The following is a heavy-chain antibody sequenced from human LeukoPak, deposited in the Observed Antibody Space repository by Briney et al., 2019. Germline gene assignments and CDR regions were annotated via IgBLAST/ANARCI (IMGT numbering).Heavy chain of an antibody. CDR2: ISAYNGNT. CDR1: GYTFTSYG. D-gene: IGHD3-22*01. CDR3: ARDVPYYYDSSGYYYYFDY. J-gene: IGHJ4*02. V-gene: IGHV1-18*01. Sequence: ASVKVSCKASGYTFTSYGISWVRQAPGQGLEWTGWISAYNGNTNYAQKLQGRVTMTTDTSTSTAYMELRSLRSDDTAVYYCARDVPYYYDSSGYYYYFDYWGQGTLVTVSS.